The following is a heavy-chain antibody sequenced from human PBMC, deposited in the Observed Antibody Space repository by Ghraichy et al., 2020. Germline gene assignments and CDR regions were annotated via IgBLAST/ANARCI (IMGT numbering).Heavy chain of an antibody. CDR2: IKQDGSRK. Sequence: GGSLRLSCAASGFTFSSYGMSWVRQAPGKGLEWVSNIKQDGSRKYYVDSVKGRFTISRDNAKNSLYLQMNSLRAEDTAVYYCARDRSTVTTGDAFDIWGQGTMVTVSS. J-gene: IGHJ3*02. CDR3: ARDRSTVTTGDAFDI. D-gene: IGHD4-11*01. CDR1: GFTFSSYG. V-gene: IGHV3-7*01.